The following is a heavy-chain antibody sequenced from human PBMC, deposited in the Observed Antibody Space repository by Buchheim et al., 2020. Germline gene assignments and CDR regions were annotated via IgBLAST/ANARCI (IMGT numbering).Heavy chain of an antibody. D-gene: IGHD3-22*01. CDR3: ARDPMIVVVRTYYYYGMDV. J-gene: IGHJ6*02. CDR1: GFTFSSYW. CDR2: IKQDGSEK. Sequence: EVQLVESGGGLVQPGGSLRLSCAASGFTFSSYWMSWVRQAPGKGLEWVANIKQDGSEKYYVDSVKGRFTISRDNAQNSLYRQMNSLRAEDTAVYYCARDPMIVVVRTYYYYGMDVWGQGTT. V-gene: IGHV3-7*01.